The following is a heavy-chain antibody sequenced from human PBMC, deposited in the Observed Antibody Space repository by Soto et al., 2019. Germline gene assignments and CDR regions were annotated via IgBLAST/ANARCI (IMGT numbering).Heavy chain of an antibody. D-gene: IGHD3-16*01. CDR1: GFPFSASW. Sequence: EVQLVESGGGLVKPGGSLRLSCAASGFPFSASWMSWVRQSPGRGLEWVARIKSETDGATVDYAAPVQGRFSISRDDSKNRLDLQMNNLKTDDTAVYYCTPYDYIWIYSRYRWAYWGQGALVTVSS. CDR2: IKSETDGATV. J-gene: IGHJ4*02. V-gene: IGHV3-15*01. CDR3: TPYDYIWIYSRYRWAY.